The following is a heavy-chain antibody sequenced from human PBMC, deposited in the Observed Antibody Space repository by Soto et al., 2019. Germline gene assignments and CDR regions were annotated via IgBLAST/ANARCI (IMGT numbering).Heavy chain of an antibody. V-gene: IGHV3-48*02. CDR2: IDKSCRTI. J-gene: IGHJ5*02. CDR3: ARPSSGWENWFDP. CDR1: GFTLSNYH. Sequence: GSLGLSCETSGFTLSNYHLNWVRQALWKGLDWVAYIDKSCRTIYYADSVKGRFTISRDNAKNSLYLQMNSLRDDDMAVYYCARPSSGWENWFDPWGQGTLVTVSS. D-gene: IGHD6-19*01.